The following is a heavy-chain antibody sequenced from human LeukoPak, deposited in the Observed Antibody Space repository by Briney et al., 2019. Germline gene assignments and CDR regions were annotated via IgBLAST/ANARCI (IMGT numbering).Heavy chain of an antibody. D-gene: IGHD3-3*01. V-gene: IGHV4-39*07. J-gene: IGHJ6*03. CDR1: GGSIRSRTYF. CDR2: IYSNGDT. Sequence: SETLSLTCSVSGGSIRSRTYFWGWIRQPPGKGLEWIGSIYSNGDTYYNPSLKSRVTISVDTSKNQFSLKLSSVTAADTAVYYCARVQGVLDYCYYMDVWGKGTTVTISS. CDR3: ARVQGVLDYCYYMDV.